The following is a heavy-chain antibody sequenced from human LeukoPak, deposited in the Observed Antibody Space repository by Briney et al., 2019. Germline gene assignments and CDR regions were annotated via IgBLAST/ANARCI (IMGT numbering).Heavy chain of an antibody. Sequence: PSETLSLTCTVSGGSISSYYWSWIRQPPGKGLDWIGYIYHIGSTNYNPSLRSRDTISIDTSKNQFSLKLSSVTAADTAVYYCARDSRIVGTTRQPYYFDYWGQGTLVTVSS. CDR2: IYHIGST. CDR1: GGSISSYY. J-gene: IGHJ4*02. D-gene: IGHD1-26*01. V-gene: IGHV4-59*01. CDR3: ARDSRIVGTTRQPYYFDY.